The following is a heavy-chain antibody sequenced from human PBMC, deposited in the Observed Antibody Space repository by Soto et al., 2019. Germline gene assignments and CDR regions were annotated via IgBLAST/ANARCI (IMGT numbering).Heavy chain of an antibody. V-gene: IGHV3-30*18. CDR2: ISYDGSNK. CDR3: AKDASGSYYEDYFDY. CDR1: GFTFSSYG. J-gene: IGHJ4*02. D-gene: IGHD1-26*01. Sequence: QVQLVESGGGVVQPGRSLRLSCAASGFTFSSYGMHWVRQAPGKGLEWVAVISYDGSNKYYADSVKGRFTISRDNSKNTLYLQMNSLRAEDTAVYYCAKDASGSYYEDYFDYWGQGTLVTVSS.